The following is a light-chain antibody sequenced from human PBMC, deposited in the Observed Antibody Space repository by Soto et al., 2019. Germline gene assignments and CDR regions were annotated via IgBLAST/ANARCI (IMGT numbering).Light chain of an antibody. CDR1: RSLVYSDGNTY. CDR2: KVS. Sequence: DVVMTQSPLSLPVTLGQPASISCRSSRSLVYSDGNTYLSWFHQRTGQSPRRLIYKVSNRDSGVPDRFSGSGSGTDFTLKISRVEAEDVGVYYCMQGTHWPPITFGQGTRLEI. CDR3: MQGTHWPPIT. V-gene: IGKV2-30*01. J-gene: IGKJ5*01.